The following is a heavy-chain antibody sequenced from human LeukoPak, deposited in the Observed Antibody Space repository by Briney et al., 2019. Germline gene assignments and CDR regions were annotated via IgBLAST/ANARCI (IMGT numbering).Heavy chain of an antibody. CDR1: GYTFTSYG. CDR3: ARGPAKWLLLRRAYYYYGMDV. CDR2: ISAYNGNT. V-gene: IGHV1-18*01. Sequence: ASVKVSCKASGYTFTSYGISWVRQAPGQGLEWMGWISAYNGNTNYAQKLQGRVTMTTDTSTNTAYMELRSLRSDDTAVYYCARGPAKWLLLRRAYYYYGMDVWGQGTTVTVSS. D-gene: IGHD3-22*01. J-gene: IGHJ6*02.